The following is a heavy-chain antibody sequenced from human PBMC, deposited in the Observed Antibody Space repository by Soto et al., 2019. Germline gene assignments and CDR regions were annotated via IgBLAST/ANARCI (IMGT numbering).Heavy chain of an antibody. D-gene: IGHD1-26*01. Sequence: PGGSLRLSCAASGFTFSSYSMNWVRQAPGKGLEWVSYIRSSSDTIYYAESVKCRFTISRDNAKNSLSLYLNSLRVEDTAVYYCTRVSRTWEDDYWGRGTLVTVSS. V-gene: IGHV3-48*01. CDR3: TRVSRTWEDDY. CDR2: IRSSSDTI. J-gene: IGHJ4*02. CDR1: GFTFSSYS.